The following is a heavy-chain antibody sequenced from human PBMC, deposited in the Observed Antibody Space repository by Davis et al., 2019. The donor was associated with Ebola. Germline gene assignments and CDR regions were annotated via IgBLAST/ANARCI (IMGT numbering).Heavy chain of an antibody. Sequence: GESLKISCKGSGYSFTSYWISWVRQMPGKGLEWMGRIDPSDSYTNYSPSFQGHVTISADKSISTAYLQWSSLKASDTAMYYCARHVGYSYAVGDYWGQGTLVTVSS. V-gene: IGHV5-10-1*01. CDR3: ARHVGYSYAVGDY. CDR1: GYSFTSYW. CDR2: IDPSDSYT. J-gene: IGHJ4*02. D-gene: IGHD5-18*01.